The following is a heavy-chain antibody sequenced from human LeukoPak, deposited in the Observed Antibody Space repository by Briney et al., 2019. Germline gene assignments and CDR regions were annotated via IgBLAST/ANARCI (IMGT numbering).Heavy chain of an antibody. CDR3: AKDRGGSYSQGLDY. Sequence: GRSLRLSCAASGFTFDDYAMHWVRQAPGKGLEWVSGISWNSGSIGYADSVKGRFTISRDNAKNSLYLQMNSLRAEDTALYYCAKDRGGSYSQGLDYWGQGTLVTVSS. CDR1: GFTFDDYA. D-gene: IGHD1-26*01. V-gene: IGHV3-9*01. CDR2: ISWNSGSI. J-gene: IGHJ4*02.